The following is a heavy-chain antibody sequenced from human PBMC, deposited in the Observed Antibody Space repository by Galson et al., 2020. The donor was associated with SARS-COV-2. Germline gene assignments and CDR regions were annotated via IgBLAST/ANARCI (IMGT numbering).Heavy chain of an antibody. Sequence: SVKVSCKVSGYTLTELSMHWVRQAPGKGLEWMGGFDPEDGETIYAQKFQGRVTMTEDTSTDTAYMELSSLRSEDTAVYYCATGVYSNYGSGMYYYYYMDVWGKGTTVTVSS. J-gene: IGHJ6*03. D-gene: IGHD4-4*01. CDR1: GYTLTELS. CDR3: ATGVYSNYGSGMYYYYYMDV. V-gene: IGHV1-24*01. CDR2: FDPEDGET.